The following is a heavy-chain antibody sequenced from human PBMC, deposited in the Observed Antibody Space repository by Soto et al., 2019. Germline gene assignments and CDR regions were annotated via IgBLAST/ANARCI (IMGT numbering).Heavy chain of an antibody. Sequence: EVQLVESGGGLVQPGGSLRLSCAASGFTVSSNYMSWVRQAPGKGLEWVSVIYSGGSTYYADSVKGRFTISRDNAKNTLYLQMNSLRAEDTAVYYCERGNNGGDDFDIWGQGTMVTVSS. CDR3: ERGNNGGDDFDI. CDR1: GFTVSSNY. CDR2: IYSGGST. J-gene: IGHJ3*02. V-gene: IGHV3-66*01. D-gene: IGHD1-20*01.